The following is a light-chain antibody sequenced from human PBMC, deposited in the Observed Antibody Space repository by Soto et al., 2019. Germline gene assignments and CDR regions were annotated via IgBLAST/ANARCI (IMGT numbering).Light chain of an antibody. Sequence: DIPMTQSPSTLSASVGDRVTITCRASQSISSWLAWYQQKPGKAPKLLISKASSLESGVPSRFSGSGSGTEFTLTISSLQPDDFATYYCQQYNSYSYTFGQGTKLEIK. CDR2: KAS. CDR1: QSISSW. CDR3: QQYNSYSYT. V-gene: IGKV1-5*03. J-gene: IGKJ2*01.